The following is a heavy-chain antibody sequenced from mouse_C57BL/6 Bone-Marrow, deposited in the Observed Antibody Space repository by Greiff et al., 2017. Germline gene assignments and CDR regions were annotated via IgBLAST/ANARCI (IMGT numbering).Heavy chain of an antibody. Sequence: VQLQQSGPELVKPGASVKISCKASGYSFTDYNMNWVKQSHGKSLEWIGVIHPNYGTTSYNQKFKGKATLTVDQSSSTAYMQLNSLTSEDSAVYYCARARDYYGSSPYGYFDVWGTGTTVTVSS. CDR2: IHPNYGTT. CDR3: ARARDYYGSSPYGYFDV. D-gene: IGHD1-1*01. V-gene: IGHV1-39*01. J-gene: IGHJ1*03. CDR1: GYSFTDYN.